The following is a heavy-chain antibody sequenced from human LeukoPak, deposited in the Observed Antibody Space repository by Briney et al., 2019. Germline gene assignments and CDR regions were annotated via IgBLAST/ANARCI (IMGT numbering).Heavy chain of an antibody. D-gene: IGHD2-15*01. CDR3: ARARGCSGGGCYGEFDY. CDR1: RFTFSSYG. J-gene: IGHJ4*02. Sequence: PGGSLRLSCAASRFTFSSYGMHWVRQAPGKGLEWVALIWYDGSKKYYVDSVKGRFTISRDNSKNMLYLQVNSLRLEDTAVYYCARARGCSGGGCYGEFDYWGQGTLVTVSS. V-gene: IGHV3-33*01. CDR2: IWYDGSKK.